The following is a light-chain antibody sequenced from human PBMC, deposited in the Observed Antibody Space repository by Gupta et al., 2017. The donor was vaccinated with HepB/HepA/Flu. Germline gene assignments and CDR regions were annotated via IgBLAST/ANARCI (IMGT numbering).Light chain of an antibody. CDR1: QGVTYY. J-gene: IGKJ4*01. Sequence: EIVLTQSPATLSLSPGETATLSCSTSQGVTYYLPWYQQKPGQGPRLLLYDTSYRASGIPDRFIGSGSGTEFTLTISRLEPEDFAVYYCQQRSNWPLTFGRGTKVEIK. V-gene: IGKV3-11*01. CDR2: DTS. CDR3: QQRSNWPLT.